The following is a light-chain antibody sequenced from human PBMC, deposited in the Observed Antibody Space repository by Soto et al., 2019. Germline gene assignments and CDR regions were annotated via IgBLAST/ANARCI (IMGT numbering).Light chain of an antibody. J-gene: IGLJ1*01. V-gene: IGLV2-8*01. Sequence: QSALTQPPSASGSPGQSVAISCTGTSSDVGGYNYGSWYQQHPGKAPKLMIYEVNKRPSGVPDRFSGSKSGNTASLTVSGLQAEDEADYYCSSYAGSSNVFGTGTEVTVL. CDR3: SSYAGSSNV. CDR2: EVN. CDR1: SSDVGGYNY.